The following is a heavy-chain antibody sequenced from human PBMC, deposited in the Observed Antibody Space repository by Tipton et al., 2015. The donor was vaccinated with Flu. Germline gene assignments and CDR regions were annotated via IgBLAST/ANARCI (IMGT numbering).Heavy chain of an antibody. CDR3: ARVDIVLVASGSKENWFDP. V-gene: IGHV3-53*01. CDR2: IYSAGST. D-gene: IGHD2-8*02. CDR1: GFTVSSNS. Sequence: SLRLSCAASGFTVSSNSMSWVRQAPGKGLEWISLIYSAGSTYYADSVKGRFTISRDNSKNTVFLQMNTLRAEDTAVYYCARVDIVLVASGSKENWFDPWGQGILVTVSS. J-gene: IGHJ5*02.